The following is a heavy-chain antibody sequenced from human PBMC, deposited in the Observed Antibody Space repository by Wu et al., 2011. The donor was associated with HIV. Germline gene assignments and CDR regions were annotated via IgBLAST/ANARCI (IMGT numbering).Heavy chain of an antibody. CDR2: FDPEDGET. CDR1: GYTLTELS. J-gene: IGHJ3*02. D-gene: IGHD3-22*01. CDR3: ATDYDSSGYYYVLDAFDI. Sequence: QVQLVQSGAEVKKPGASVKVSCKVSGYTLTELSMHWVRQAPGKGLEWMGGFDPEDGETIYAQKFQGRVTMTEDTSTDTAYMELSSLRSEDTAVYYCATDYDSSGYYYVLDAFDIWGQGTMVTVSS. V-gene: IGHV1-24*01.